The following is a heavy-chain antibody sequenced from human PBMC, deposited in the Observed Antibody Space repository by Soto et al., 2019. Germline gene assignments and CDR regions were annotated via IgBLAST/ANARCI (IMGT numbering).Heavy chain of an antibody. D-gene: IGHD3-9*01. Sequence: GGSLRLSCAASGFTFSSYAMSWVRQAPGKGLEWVSAISGSGGSTYYADSVKGRFTISRDNAKNTLYLQMNGLRAEDWAGYYCAKELPTPHPALQYFAWPLPGWFAPWGQGTRVTVSS. CDR1: GFTFSSYA. CDR3: AKELPTPHPALQYFAWPLPGWFAP. CDR2: ISGSGGST. J-gene: IGHJ5*02. V-gene: IGHV3-23*01.